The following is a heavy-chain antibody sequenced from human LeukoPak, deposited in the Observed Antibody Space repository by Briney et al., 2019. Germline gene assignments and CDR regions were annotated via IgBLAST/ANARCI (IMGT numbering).Heavy chain of an antibody. CDR2: ISSSSSYI. J-gene: IGHJ6*03. D-gene: IGHD3-10*01. CDR3: ARELWFGEFPNYYYYYMDV. CDR1: GFTFSSYS. V-gene: IGHV3-21*01. Sequence: GGSLRLSCAASGFTFSSYSMNWVRQAPGKGLEWVSSISSSSSYIYYADSVKGRFTISRDNAKNSLYLQMNSLRAEDTAVYYCARELWFGEFPNYYYYYMDVWGKGTTVTISS.